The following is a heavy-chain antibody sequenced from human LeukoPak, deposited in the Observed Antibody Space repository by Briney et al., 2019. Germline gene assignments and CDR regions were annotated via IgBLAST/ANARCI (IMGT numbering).Heavy chain of an antibody. D-gene: IGHD2-15*01. J-gene: IGHJ6*02. Sequence: VASVKVSCKASGYTFTSYDINWVRQATGQGLEWMGWMNPNSGNTGYAQKFQGRVTMTRNTSISTAYMELSSLRSEDTAVYYCAMTYCSGGSCWAYYYGMDVWGQGTTVTV. CDR2: MNPNSGNT. CDR3: AMTYCSGGSCWAYYYGMDV. V-gene: IGHV1-8*01. CDR1: GYTFTSYD.